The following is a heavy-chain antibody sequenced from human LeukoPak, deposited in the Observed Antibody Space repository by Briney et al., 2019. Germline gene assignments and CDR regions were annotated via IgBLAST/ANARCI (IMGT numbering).Heavy chain of an antibody. J-gene: IGHJ4*02. CDR2: ISDIGSI. D-gene: IGHD2/OR15-2a*01. V-gene: IGHV4-59*08. CDR1: GGSISSYY. CDR3: AGHHPRNTVDF. Sequence: SETLSLTCTVSGGSISSYYWSWIRQPPGKGLEWIAYISDIGSINYNPSLKSRVTISLDTSKNQFSLKLSSMTAADTAVYYCAGHHPRNTVDFWGQGTLVTVSS.